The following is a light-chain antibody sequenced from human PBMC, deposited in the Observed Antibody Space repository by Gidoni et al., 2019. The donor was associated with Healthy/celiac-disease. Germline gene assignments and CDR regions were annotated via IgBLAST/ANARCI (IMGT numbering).Light chain of an antibody. CDR1: QSVSSN. Sequence: EIVMTHSPATLSVSPGERATLSCMASQSVSSNLAWYQQKPGQAPRLLIYGASTRATGIPARFSGSGSGTEFTLTISSLQSEDFAVYYCQQYNNWPPLTFGGGTKVEIK. V-gene: IGKV3-15*01. CDR3: QQYNNWPPLT. CDR2: GAS. J-gene: IGKJ4*01.